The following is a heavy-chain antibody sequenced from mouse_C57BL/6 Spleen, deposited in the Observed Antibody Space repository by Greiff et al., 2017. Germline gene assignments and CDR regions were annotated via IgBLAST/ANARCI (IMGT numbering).Heavy chain of an antibody. CDR2: IDPSDSDT. V-gene: IGHV1-50*01. J-gene: IGHJ4*01. Sequence: VQLQQPGAELVKPGASVKLSCKASGYTFTSYWMQWVKQRPGQGLEWIGEIDPSDSDTNYNQKFKGKATLTVDTSSSTAYMQLSSLTSEDSAVYYCARGTMDYWGQGTSVTVSS. CDR1: GYTFTSYW. CDR3: ARGTMDY.